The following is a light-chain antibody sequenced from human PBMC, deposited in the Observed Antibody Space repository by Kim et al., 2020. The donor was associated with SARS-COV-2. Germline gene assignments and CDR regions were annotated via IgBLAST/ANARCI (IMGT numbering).Light chain of an antibody. CDR2: KDS. Sequence: SVSPGQTARITCSGEVLPKRYARWFQQKPGQAPLLVIYKDSKRPSGIPERFSGSSSGTTVTLTISGAQVEDEADYYCYSAADNNWLFGGGTQLTVL. V-gene: IGLV3-27*01. CDR3: YSAADNNWL. CDR1: VLPKRY. J-gene: IGLJ3*02.